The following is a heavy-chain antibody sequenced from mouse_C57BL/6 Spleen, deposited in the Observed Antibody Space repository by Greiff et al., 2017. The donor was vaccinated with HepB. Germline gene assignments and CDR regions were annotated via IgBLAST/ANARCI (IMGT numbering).Heavy chain of an antibody. Sequence: QVQLQQPGAELVMPGASVKLSCKASGYTFTSYWMHWVKQRPGQGLEWIGEIDPSDSYTNYNQKFKGKSTLTVDKSSSTAYMQLSSLKSEDSAVYYCARIHYYGSSYGYFDVWGTGTTVTVSS. D-gene: IGHD1-1*01. CDR1: GYTFTSYW. CDR2: IDPSDSYT. V-gene: IGHV1-69*01. CDR3: ARIHYYGSSYGYFDV. J-gene: IGHJ1*03.